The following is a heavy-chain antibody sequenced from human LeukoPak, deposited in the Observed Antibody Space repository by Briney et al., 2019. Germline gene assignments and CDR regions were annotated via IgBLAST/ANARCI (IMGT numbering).Heavy chain of an antibody. CDR2: INGSGGST. CDR1: GFTFSTYA. V-gene: IGHV3-23*01. CDR3: ARDQWDDAFDI. D-gene: IGHD1-26*01. Sequence: KPGGSLRLSCAASGFTFSTYAMSWVRQAPGKGLEWVSAINGSGGSTYYADSVKGRFTISRDNSKNTLYLQMNSLRAEDTAVYYCARDQWDDAFDIWGQGTMVTVSS. J-gene: IGHJ3*02.